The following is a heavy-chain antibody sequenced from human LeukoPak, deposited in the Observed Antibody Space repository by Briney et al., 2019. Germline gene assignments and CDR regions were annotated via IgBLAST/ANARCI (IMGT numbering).Heavy chain of an antibody. V-gene: IGHV3-21*01. D-gene: IGHD1-7*01. CDR2: ISSSSSYI. CDR3: AAITGTTYDY. J-gene: IGHJ4*02. Sequence: GGSLRLSCAASGFTVSSNYMSWVRQAPGKGLEWVSSISSSSSYIYYADSVKGRFTISRDNAKNSLYLQMNSLRAEDTAVYYCAAITGTTYDYWGQGTLVTVSS. CDR1: GFTVSSNY.